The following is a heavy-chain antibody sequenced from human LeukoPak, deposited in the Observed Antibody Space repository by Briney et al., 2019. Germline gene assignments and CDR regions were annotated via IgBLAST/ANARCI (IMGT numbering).Heavy chain of an antibody. J-gene: IGHJ4*02. CDR3: TTSDYYDSSGYYHDY. V-gene: IGHV3-15*01. D-gene: IGHD3-22*01. CDR1: GFTFSNAW. Sequence: GGSLRLSCAASGFTFSNAWMSWVRQAPGKGLEWVGRIKSKTDGGTTDYAAPVKGRFTISRDDSKNTLYLQMNSLKTEDTAVYYCTTSDYYDSSGYYHDYWGQGTLVTVSS. CDR2: IKSKTDGGTT.